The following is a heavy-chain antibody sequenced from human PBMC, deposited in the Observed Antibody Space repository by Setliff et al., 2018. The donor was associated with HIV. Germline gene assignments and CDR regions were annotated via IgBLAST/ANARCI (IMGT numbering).Heavy chain of an antibody. CDR3: VTVTTGHWYFDL. CDR1: GYSISSNYY. D-gene: IGHD4-17*01. Sequence: TLSLTCAVSGYSISSNYYWGWIRQSPGKGLEWIGSIKHSGNIYYYSSLKSRISVSRDTSKNQFFLKLSSVTAADTAVYYCVTVTTGHWYFDLWGRGTLVTVSS. V-gene: IGHV4-38-2*01. J-gene: IGHJ2*01. CDR2: IKHSGNI.